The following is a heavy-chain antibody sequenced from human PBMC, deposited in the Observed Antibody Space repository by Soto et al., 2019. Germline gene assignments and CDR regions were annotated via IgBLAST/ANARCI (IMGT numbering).Heavy chain of an antibody. J-gene: IGHJ4*02. CDR1: GGSISSSSYY. CDR3: ARRDDYGDYFDY. Sequence: PSETLSLTCTVSGGSISSSSYYWGWIRQPPGKGLEWIGSIYYSGSTYYNPSLKSRVTISVDTSKNPFSLKLSSVTAADTAVYYCARRDDYGDYFDYWGQGTLVTVSS. D-gene: IGHD4-17*01. V-gene: IGHV4-39*01. CDR2: IYYSGST.